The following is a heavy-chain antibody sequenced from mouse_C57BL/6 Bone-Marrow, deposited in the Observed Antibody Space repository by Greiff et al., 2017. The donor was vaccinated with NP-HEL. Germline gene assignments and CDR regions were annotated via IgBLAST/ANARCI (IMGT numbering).Heavy chain of an antibody. J-gene: IGHJ4*01. V-gene: IGHV1-63*01. CDR3: ARRTVVAHYYAMDY. D-gene: IGHD1-1*01. CDR1: GYTFTNYW. Sequence: QVQLKESGAELVMPGTSVKMSCKASGYTFTNYWIGWAKQRPGHGLEWIGDIYPGGGYTNYNEKFKGKGTLTADKSSSTAYMQFSSLTSEDSAIYYCARRTVVAHYYAMDYWGQGTSVTVSS. CDR2: IYPGGGYT.